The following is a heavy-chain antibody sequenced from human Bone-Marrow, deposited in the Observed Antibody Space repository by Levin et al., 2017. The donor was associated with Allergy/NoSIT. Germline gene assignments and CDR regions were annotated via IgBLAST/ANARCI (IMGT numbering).Heavy chain of an antibody. CDR3: TRVPRGTMVLNYGMDV. V-gene: IGHV3-74*01. CDR2: INSDGTST. Sequence: GGSLRLSCAASGFTLSDYWMHWVRQAPGKGLVWVSRINSDGTSTNYADSVKGRFTISRDNAKNTLYLQMSSLIAEDTAVYYCTRVPRGTMVLNYGMDVWGQGTTVTVSS. CDR1: GFTLSDYW. J-gene: IGHJ6*02. D-gene: IGHD4/OR15-4a*01.